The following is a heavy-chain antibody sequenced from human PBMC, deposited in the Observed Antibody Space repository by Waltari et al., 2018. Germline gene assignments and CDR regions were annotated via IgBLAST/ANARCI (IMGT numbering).Heavy chain of an antibody. CDR3: ARGWGSSSGYGLYYYYYYGMDV. Sequence: QVQLQQWGAGLLKPSETRSLTCAVYGGSFSGYYWSWIRQPPGKGLEWIGEINHSGSTNYNPSLKSRVTISVDTSKNQFSLKLSSVTAADTAVYYCARGWGSSSGYGLYYYYYYGMDVWGQGTTVTVSS. CDR2: INHSGST. V-gene: IGHV4-34*01. D-gene: IGHD5-12*01. CDR1: GGSFSGYY. J-gene: IGHJ6*02.